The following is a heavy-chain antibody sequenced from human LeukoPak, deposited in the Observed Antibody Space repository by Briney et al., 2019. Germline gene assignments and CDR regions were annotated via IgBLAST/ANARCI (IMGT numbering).Heavy chain of an antibody. CDR1: GYTLTELS. CDR3: ATSESAEGGGSWYFDY. Sequence: ASVKVSCKVSGYTLTELSMHWVRQAPGIGLEWMGGFDPEDGETIYAQKFQGRVTMTEDTSTDTAYMELSSLRSEDTAVYYCATSESAEGGGSWYFDYWGQGTLVTVSS. CDR2: FDPEDGET. D-gene: IGHD2-15*01. V-gene: IGHV1-24*01. J-gene: IGHJ4*02.